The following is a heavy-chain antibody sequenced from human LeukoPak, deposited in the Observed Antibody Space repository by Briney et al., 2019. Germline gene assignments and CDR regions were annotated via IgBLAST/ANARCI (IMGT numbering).Heavy chain of an antibody. CDR3: ARGPDHGGFDH. D-gene: IGHD3-16*01. J-gene: IGHJ4*02. CDR2: INPTAGDT. CDR1: GYIFTDYF. Sequence: ASVKVSCKASGYIFTDYFIHWVRQAPGQGFEWMAWINPTAGDTSYAQKIQGRVTLARDTSISTVYMELSRLTFDDTAVYYCARGPDHGGFDHWGQGTLVIVSS. V-gene: IGHV1-2*02.